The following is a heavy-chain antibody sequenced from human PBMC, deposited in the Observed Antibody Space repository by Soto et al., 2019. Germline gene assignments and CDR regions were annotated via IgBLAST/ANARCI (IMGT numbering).Heavy chain of an antibody. CDR2: SSPKSGGA. CDR1: GYTFSDYY. CDR3: ARCHRGLRWHLDS. Sequence: ASVEVSCKXGGYTFSDYYIQWVRPAPGQGLEYMGWSSPKSGGAAYAQNFLGRVTMTRATSVNLASLHLSSLTSDDTAVYFCARCHRGLRWHLDSWGQGTLVTVSS. D-gene: IGHD2-21*01. J-gene: IGHJ4*02. V-gene: IGHV1-2*02.